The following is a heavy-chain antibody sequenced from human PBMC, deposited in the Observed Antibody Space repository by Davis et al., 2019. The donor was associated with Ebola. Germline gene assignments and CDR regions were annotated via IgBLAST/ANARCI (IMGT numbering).Heavy chain of an antibody. V-gene: IGHV1-8*01. CDR2: MNPNSGNT. Sequence: AASVKVSCKASGYTFTSYDINWVRQAPGQGLEWMGWMNPNSGNTGYAQKFQGRVTMTRNTSISTAYMELTSLRSEDTAVFFCARGKTVAGTRGLSWFDPWGPGTLVTVSS. J-gene: IGHJ5*02. D-gene: IGHD6-19*01. CDR3: ARGKTVAGTRGLSWFDP. CDR1: GYTFTSYD.